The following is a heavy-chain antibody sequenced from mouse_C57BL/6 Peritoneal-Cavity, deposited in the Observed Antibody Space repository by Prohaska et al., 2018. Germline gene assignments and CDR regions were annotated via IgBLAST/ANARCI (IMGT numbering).Heavy chain of an antibody. V-gene: IGHV1-58*01. J-gene: IGHJ4*01. D-gene: IGHD1-1*01. CDR2: T. Sequence: TEYKEKFKGKATLTSDTSSSTAYMQLSSLTSEDSAIYFCARDGATVVAKRDYAMDYWGQGTSVTVSS. CDR3: ARDGATVVAKRDYAMDY.